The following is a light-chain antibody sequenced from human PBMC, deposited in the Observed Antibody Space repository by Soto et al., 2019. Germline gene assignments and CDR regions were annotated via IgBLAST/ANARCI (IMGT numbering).Light chain of an antibody. V-gene: IGKV1D-13*01. CDR1: QDISSA. CDR3: QQFNDFPGT. J-gene: IGKJ2*01. CDR2: DAS. Sequence: AIQLTQAPSSLSASVGDRVTISCRTSQDISSALDWYQQRPGKPPKLLLSDASSLESGVPSRFSGSGSGTGFTLTISSLQPEDFATYYCQQFNDFPGTFGQGTTLEIK.